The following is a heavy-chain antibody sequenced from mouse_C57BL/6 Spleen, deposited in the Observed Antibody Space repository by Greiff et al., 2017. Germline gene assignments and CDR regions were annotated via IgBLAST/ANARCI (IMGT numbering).Heavy chain of an antibody. CDR2: ISDGGSYT. D-gene: IGHD2-1*01. CDR3: AREQGNYDFDY. Sequence: EVMLVESGGGLVKPGGSLKLSCAASGFTFSSYAMSWVRQTPEKRLEWVATISDGGSYTYYPDNVKGRFTISRDNAKNNLYLQMSHLKSEDTAMYYCAREQGNYDFDYWGQGTTLTVSS. V-gene: IGHV5-4*01. J-gene: IGHJ2*01. CDR1: GFTFSSYA.